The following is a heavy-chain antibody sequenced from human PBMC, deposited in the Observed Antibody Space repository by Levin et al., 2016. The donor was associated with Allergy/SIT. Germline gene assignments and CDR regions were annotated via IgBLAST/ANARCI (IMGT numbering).Heavy chain of an antibody. CDR3: ARGLDSSAFNFAF. D-gene: IGHD6-19*01. CDR2: MFKSGST. J-gene: IGHJ4*02. V-gene: IGHV4-4*02. Sequence: WIRQPPGKGLEWIAEMFKSGSTNYNSSLKSRVTISVDKSKNQFSLKMKSVTAADTAVYYCARGLDSSAFNFAFWGQGTLVTVSS.